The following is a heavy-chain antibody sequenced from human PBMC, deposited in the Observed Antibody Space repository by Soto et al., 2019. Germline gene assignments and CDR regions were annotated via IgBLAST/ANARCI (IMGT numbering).Heavy chain of an antibody. CDR2: IRSKANSYAT. D-gene: IGHD2-21*02. Sequence: EVQLVESGGGLVQPGGSLKLSCAASGFTFSGSAMHWVRQASGKGLEWVGRIRSKANSYATAYAASVKGRFTISRDDPKNTAYLQMNSLKTEDTAVYYCTRHALQYCGGDCYLLPYFDLWGRGTLVTVSS. CDR1: GFTFSGSA. CDR3: TRHALQYCGGDCYLLPYFDL. J-gene: IGHJ2*01. V-gene: IGHV3-73*02.